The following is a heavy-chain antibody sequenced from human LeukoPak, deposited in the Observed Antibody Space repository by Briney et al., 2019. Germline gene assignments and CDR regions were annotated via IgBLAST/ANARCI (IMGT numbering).Heavy chain of an antibody. V-gene: IGHV3-7*01. D-gene: IGHD1-26*01. J-gene: IGHJ6*02. CDR3: AREPRDVVGALDV. CDR2: IKEDGSVK. Sequence: GGSLSLSCAASGFTLRNYWMAWVRRAPGKGLEWVANIKEDGSVKQYVESVRGRFTISRDDAKNSVYLQMNSLRTEDTAVYYCAREPRDVVGALDVWGQGTTVTVSS. CDR1: GFTLRNYW.